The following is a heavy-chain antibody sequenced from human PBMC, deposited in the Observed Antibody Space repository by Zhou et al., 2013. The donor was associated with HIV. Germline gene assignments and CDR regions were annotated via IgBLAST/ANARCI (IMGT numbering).Heavy chain of an antibody. CDR3: ARAVVGASSFDY. CDR2: INPSGGST. Sequence: QVQLVQSGAEVKKPGASVKVSCKASGYTFNTYGISWVRQAPGRGLEWMGIINPSGGSTIYAHKFQGRVTLTRDTSTSTVYMELSSLRSQDTAVYYCARAVVGASSFDYWGPGTLVTVSS. CDR1: GYTFNTYG. J-gene: IGHJ4*02. V-gene: IGHV1-46*02. D-gene: IGHD2-15*01.